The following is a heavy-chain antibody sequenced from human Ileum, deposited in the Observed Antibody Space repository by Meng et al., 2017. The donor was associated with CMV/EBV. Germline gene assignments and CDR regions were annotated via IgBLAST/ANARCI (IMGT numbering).Heavy chain of an antibody. CDR3: ARVGTHRYDLWSGPNKQYYGMDV. D-gene: IGHD3-3*01. Sequence: GGSLKLSCAASGFTFSGYYMSWIRQAPGKGLEWVSYISGSGSTIYYADSVKGRFTISRDNAKNSLYLQMNSLRAEDTAVYYCARVGTHRYDLWSGPNKQYYGMDVWGQGTTVTVSS. J-gene: IGHJ6*02. CDR2: ISGSGSTI. CDR1: GFTFSGYY. V-gene: IGHV3-11*04.